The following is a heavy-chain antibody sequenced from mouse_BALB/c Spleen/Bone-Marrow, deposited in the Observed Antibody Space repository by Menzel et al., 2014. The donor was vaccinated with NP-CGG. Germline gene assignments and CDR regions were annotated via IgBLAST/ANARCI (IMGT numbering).Heavy chain of an antibody. CDR3: ARGYGSSYWYFDV. J-gene: IGHJ1*01. D-gene: IGHD1-1*01. CDR2: INPYNGGT. V-gene: IGHV1-18*01. Sequence: VQLHQSGPELVKPGASMKISCKASGYSFTGYTMNWAKQSHGKNLERIGLINPYNGGTSYKQKFKGQATLTVVTSSITAYMALLSLTSEDSAVYDCARGYGSSYWYFDVGGPGTSVTVSS. CDR1: GYSFTGYT.